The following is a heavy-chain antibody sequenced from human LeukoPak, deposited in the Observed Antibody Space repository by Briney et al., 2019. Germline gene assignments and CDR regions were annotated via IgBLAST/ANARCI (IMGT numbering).Heavy chain of an antibody. CDR3: ASGLPVAAYYYYYGMDV. CDR1: GGSFSGYY. J-gene: IGHJ6*04. CDR2: INHSGST. V-gene: IGHV4-34*01. D-gene: IGHD6-19*01. Sequence: SETLSLTCAVYGGSFSGYYWSWIRQPPGKGLEWMGEINHSGSTNYNPSLKSRVTISVDTSKNQFSLKLSSVTAADTAVYYCASGLPVAAYYYYYGMDVWGKGTTVTASS.